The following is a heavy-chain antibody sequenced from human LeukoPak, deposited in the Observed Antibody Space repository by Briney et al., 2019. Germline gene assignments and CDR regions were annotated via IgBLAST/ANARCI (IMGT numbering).Heavy chain of an antibody. Sequence: SETLSLTCTVSGGSVSSGSYYWSWIRQPPGKGLEWIGYIYYSGSTNYNPSLKSRVTISVDTSKNQFSLKLSSVTAADTAVYYCARGHSSGWYRDLDYWGQGTLVTVSS. CDR1: GGSVSSGSYY. CDR3: ARGHSSGWYRDLDY. J-gene: IGHJ4*02. V-gene: IGHV4-61*01. D-gene: IGHD6-19*01. CDR2: IYYSGST.